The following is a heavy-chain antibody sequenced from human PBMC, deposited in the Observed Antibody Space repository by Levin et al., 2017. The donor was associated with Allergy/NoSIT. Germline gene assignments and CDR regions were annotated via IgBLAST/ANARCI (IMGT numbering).Heavy chain of an antibody. Sequence: SGESLKISCKASGYTFTSHDINWVRQATGQGLEWMGWMNPNSGNTGYAQKFQGRVTMTRNTSISTAYMELSSLRSADTAVYYCARGGRCSSTSCYRSCDYWGQGTLVTVSS. J-gene: IGHJ4*02. CDR2: MNPNSGNT. D-gene: IGHD2-2*01. V-gene: IGHV1-8*01. CDR3: ARGGRCSSTSCYRSCDY. CDR1: GYTFTSHD.